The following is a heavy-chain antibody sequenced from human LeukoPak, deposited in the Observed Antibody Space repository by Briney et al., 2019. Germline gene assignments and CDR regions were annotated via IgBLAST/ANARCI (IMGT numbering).Heavy chain of an antibody. Sequence: GASVKVSCKVSGYTLTELSMHWVRQAPGKGPEWMGSFDPAESETIYAQKFQGRVTMTEDTSTDTAYMELSSLKSEDTAVYYCASGYWDSSAYYYVRDVFDIWGQGTTVTISS. J-gene: IGHJ3*02. CDR1: GYTLTELS. V-gene: IGHV1-24*01. CDR2: FDPAESET. CDR3: ASGYWDSSAYYYVRDVFDI. D-gene: IGHD3-10*02.